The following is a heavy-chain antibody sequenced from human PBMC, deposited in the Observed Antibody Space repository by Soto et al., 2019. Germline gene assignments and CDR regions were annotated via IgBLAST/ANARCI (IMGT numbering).Heavy chain of an antibody. D-gene: IGHD6-6*01. CDR2: ISWNSGSI. J-gene: IGHJ4*02. V-gene: IGHV3-9*01. CDR1: GFTFDDYA. CDR3: AKGGSLVNYFDY. Sequence: GGSLKLSCAASGFTFDDYAMHWVRQAPGKGLEWVSGISWNSGSIGYADSVKDRFTISKDQAKNSLYLQMNSLRAEDTALYYCAKGGSLVNYFDYWGQGTLVTVSS.